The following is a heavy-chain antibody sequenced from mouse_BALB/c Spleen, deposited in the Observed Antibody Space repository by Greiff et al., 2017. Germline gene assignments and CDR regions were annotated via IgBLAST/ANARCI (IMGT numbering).Heavy chain of an antibody. Sequence: EVQLQQSGPELVKPGASVKISCKASGYTFTDYNMHWVKQSHGKSLEWIGYIYPYNGGTGYNQKFKSKATLTVDNSSSTAYMELRSLTSEDSAVYYCARSGDYDSWFAYWGQGTLVTVSA. J-gene: IGHJ3*01. CDR3: ARSGDYDSWFAY. V-gene: IGHV1S29*02. CDR1: GYTFTDYN. CDR2: IYPYNGGT. D-gene: IGHD2-4*01.